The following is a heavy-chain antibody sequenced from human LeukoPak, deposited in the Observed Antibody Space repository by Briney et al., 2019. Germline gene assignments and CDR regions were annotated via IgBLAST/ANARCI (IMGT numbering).Heavy chain of an antibody. Sequence: SETLSLTCTVSGDSISGSSYYWGWIRQPPGKGLEWIGNIYYDGSTYYNPSLKSRVSISVDTSNNQFSLKVSSVTAADTAVYYCASADGYKIDYWGQGTLVTVSS. J-gene: IGHJ4*02. D-gene: IGHD5-24*01. V-gene: IGHV4-39*01. CDR2: IYYDGST. CDR1: GDSISGSSYY. CDR3: ASADGYKIDY.